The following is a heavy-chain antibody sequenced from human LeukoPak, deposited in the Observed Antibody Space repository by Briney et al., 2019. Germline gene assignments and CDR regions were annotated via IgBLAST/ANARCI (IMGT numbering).Heavy chain of an antibody. J-gene: IGHJ4*02. V-gene: IGHV4-59*12. CDR2: IYYSGST. CDR1: GGSISSYY. CDR3: ARDGDYYDSSGLY. Sequence: SETLSLTCTVSGGSISSYYWSWIRQPPGKGLEWIGYIYYSGSTNYNPSLKSRVTISVDTSKNQLSLKLSSVTAADTAVYYCARDGDYYDSSGLYWGQGTLVTVSS. D-gene: IGHD3-22*01.